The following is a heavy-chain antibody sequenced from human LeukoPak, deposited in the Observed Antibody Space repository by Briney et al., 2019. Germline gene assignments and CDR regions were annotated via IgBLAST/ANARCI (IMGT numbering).Heavy chain of an antibody. J-gene: IGHJ5*02. V-gene: IGHV5-51*01. CDR1: GYSFTSYW. CDR2: IYPGDSDT. D-gene: IGHD6-19*01. Sequence: GESLKISCKGSGYSFTSYWIGWVRQMPGKGLEWMGIIYPGDSDTRYSPSFQGQVTISADKSISTAYLQWSSLKASDTAMYYCARQGDSSGYLARRPSWFDPWGQGTLVTVSS. CDR3: ARQGDSSGYLARRPSWFDP.